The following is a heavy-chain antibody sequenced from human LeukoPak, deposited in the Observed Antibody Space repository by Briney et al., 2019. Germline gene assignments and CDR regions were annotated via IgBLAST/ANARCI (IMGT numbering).Heavy chain of an antibody. V-gene: IGHV3-23*01. Sequence: GGSLRLSCAASGFTFSIYAMSWVRQAPGKGLEWVSAISSSGGSTYYADSVKGRFTISRDNSKNTLYLQMNSLRAEDTAVYYCANLCISSDCVPTFDYWGQGTRVTVSS. D-gene: IGHD2-2*01. J-gene: IGHJ4*02. CDR3: ANLCISSDCVPTFDY. CDR1: GFTFSIYA. CDR2: ISSSGGST.